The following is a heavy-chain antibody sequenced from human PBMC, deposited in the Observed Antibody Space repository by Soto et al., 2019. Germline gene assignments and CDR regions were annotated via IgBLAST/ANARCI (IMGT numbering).Heavy chain of an antibody. J-gene: IGHJ5*02. CDR1: GGSISSGGYY. CDR3: ARAGIGYDFWSGYYTRGGNWCDP. V-gene: IGHV4-31*03. Sequence: SETLSLTCTVSGGSISSGGYYWSWIRQHPGKGLEWIGYIYYSGSTYYNPSLKSRVTISVDTSKNQFSLKLSSVTAADTAVYYCARAGIGYDFWSGYYTRGGNWCDPWGQGTLVTVSS. D-gene: IGHD3-3*01. CDR2: IYYSGST.